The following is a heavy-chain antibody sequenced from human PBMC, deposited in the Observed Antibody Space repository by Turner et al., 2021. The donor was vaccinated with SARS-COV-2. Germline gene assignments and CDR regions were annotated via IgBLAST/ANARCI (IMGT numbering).Heavy chain of an antibody. CDR3: ARGSGTYLANALQI. CDR1: GGSISTYNW. J-gene: IGHJ3*02. CDR2: IFLNGNAQST. Sequence: QVQLQESGPGLVKPSGTLSLTCGVSGGSISTYNWWHWVRQPPGKGLEWIGEIFLNGNAQSTNYNPSLASRVTISVSRSSNHFSLKLTSVTAADTAVYYCARGSGTYLANALQIWGQGTLVTISS. V-gene: IGHV4-4*02. D-gene: IGHD1-26*01.